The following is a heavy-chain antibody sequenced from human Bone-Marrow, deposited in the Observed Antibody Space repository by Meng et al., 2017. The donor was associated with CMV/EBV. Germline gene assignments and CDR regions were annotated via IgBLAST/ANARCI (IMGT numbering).Heavy chain of an antibody. Sequence: GESLKISCAASGFTFSSYSMNWVRQAPGKGLEWVSSISSSSYIYYADSVKGRFTISRDNAKNSLYLQMNSLRAEDTAVYYCARDMVRGVGLLGYWGQGTLVTVSS. CDR2: ISSSSYI. CDR1: GFTFSSYS. CDR3: ARDMVRGVGLLGY. D-gene: IGHD3-10*01. V-gene: IGHV3-21*01. J-gene: IGHJ4*02.